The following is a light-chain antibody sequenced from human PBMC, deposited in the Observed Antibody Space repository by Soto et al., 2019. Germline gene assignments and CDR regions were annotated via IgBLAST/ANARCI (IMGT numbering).Light chain of an antibody. V-gene: IGKV1-39*01. CDR2: AAS. Sequence: DIQMTQSPSSLSASVGDRVTITCRASQSISSYLNLYQQKPGKAPKLLIYAASSLASGVPSSFSGSGSGTDFILTISSLRPEDFATYYCQQSYSIPWTFGQGTEVESK. CDR3: QQSYSIPWT. J-gene: IGKJ1*01. CDR1: QSISSY.